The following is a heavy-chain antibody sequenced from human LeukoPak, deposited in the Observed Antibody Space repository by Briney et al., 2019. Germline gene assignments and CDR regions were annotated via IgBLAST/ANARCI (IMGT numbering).Heavy chain of an antibody. CDR2: ISGSGGST. Sequence: PGGSLRLSCAAWGLTFSSYAVRGVRQAPGEGLEWVSAISGSGGSTYYADSVKGRFTISRDNSKNTLYLQMNSLRAEDTAVYYCAKGFKATIPWGQGTLVTVSS. D-gene: IGHD5-12*01. CDR3: AKGFKATIP. V-gene: IGHV3-23*01. CDR1: GLTFSSYA. J-gene: IGHJ5*02.